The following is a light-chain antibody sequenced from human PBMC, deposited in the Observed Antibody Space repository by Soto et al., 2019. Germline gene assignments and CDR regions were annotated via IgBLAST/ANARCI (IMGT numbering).Light chain of an antibody. V-gene: IGKV3-11*01. Sequence: EIVLTQSPATLSLSPGERATLSCRASQSVNSYLAWYQQKPGQAPRLLIYDASNRATGIPARFSGSGSGTDFPLTISSLEPEDFAVYYCQQRSDWTPFTFGAGTKVDIK. CDR1: QSVNSY. CDR2: DAS. CDR3: QQRSDWTPFT. J-gene: IGKJ3*01.